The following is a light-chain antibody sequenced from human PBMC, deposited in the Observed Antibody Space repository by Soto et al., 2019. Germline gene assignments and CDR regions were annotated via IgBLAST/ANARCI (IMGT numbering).Light chain of an antibody. J-gene: IGLJ1*01. CDR3: SSYTSSSTRV. CDR2: DDT. V-gene: IGLV2-14*02. Sequence: QSVLTQPASVSGSPGQSITISCTGTVGLVSWYQQHPGKVPKLIIYDDTKRPSGVSSRFSGSKSGNTASLTISGLQTEDEADYYCSSYTSSSTRVFGTGTKVTVL. CDR1: VGL.